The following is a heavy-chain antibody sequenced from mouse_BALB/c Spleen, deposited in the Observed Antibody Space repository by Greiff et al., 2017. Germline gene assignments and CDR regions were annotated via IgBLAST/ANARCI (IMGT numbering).Heavy chain of an antibody. CDR2: ISSGGGST. Sequence: EVQLQQSGAGLVKPGGSLKLSCAASGFAFSSYDMPWVRQTPGKSLEWVAYISSGGGSTYYPDTVKGRITISRDNAKNTLYLQMSSLKSEDTALYYCARHGYGTLDYWGQGTTVTVSS. CDR3: ARHGYGTLDY. J-gene: IGHJ2*01. V-gene: IGHV5-12-1*01. CDR1: GFAFSSYD. D-gene: IGHD2-1*01.